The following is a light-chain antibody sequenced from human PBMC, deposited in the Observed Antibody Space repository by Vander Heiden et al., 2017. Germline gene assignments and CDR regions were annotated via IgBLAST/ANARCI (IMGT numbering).Light chain of an antibody. Sequence: DIQMTQSPSSLSASVGDRVTITCQASQDISNYLNWYQQKPGKAPKLLIYDASNLETGVPSRFSGRGSGTDLTFSISSLQPDDIATNYCQPYYYPPGSLTFGGGNKVEIK. V-gene: IGKV1-33*01. CDR3: QPYYYPPGSLT. CDR1: QDISNY. CDR2: DAS. J-gene: IGKJ4*01.